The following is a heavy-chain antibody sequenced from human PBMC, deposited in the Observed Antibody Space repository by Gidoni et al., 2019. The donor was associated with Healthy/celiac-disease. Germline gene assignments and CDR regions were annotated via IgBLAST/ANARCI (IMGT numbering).Heavy chain of an antibody. CDR3: AREVVAAAGTDY. CDR1: GFTFSSYS. CDR2: ISSSSSYI. Sequence: EVQLVESGGGLVKPGGSLRHSCAAAGFTFSSYSMNWVRQAPGKGLEWVSSISSSSSYIYYADSLKGRFTISRDNAKNSLYLQMNSLRAEDTAVYYCAREVVAAAGTDYWGQGTLVTVSS. V-gene: IGHV3-21*01. J-gene: IGHJ4*02. D-gene: IGHD6-13*01.